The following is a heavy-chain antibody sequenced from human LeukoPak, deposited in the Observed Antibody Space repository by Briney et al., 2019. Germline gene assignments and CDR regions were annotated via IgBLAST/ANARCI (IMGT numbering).Heavy chain of an antibody. D-gene: IGHD6-13*01. J-gene: IGHJ4*02. CDR3: ARGPLNIAAAGPSDY. CDR2: ISAYNGNT. V-gene: IGHV1-18*01. CDR1: GYTFTSYG. Sequence: RASVKVSCKASGYTFTSYGISWVRQAPGQGLEWMGWISAYNGNTNYAQKLQGRVTMTTDTSTSTAYMELRSLRSDDTAVYYCARGPLNIAAAGPSDYWGQGTLVTVSS.